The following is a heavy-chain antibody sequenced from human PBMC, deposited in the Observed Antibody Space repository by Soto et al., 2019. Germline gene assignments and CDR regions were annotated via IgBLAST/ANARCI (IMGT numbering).Heavy chain of an antibody. CDR3: ARDLSPGSSVWYFDACDI. CDR2: IKRDGSGG. Sequence: QLVESGGGLVQPGGSLRLSCAASGFTFSNYWMTWVRQAPVKVLEWVANIKRDGSGGSYLDSVRGRFTVSRDNARNSLYLQMNSLRAEDTALYYCARDLSPGSSVWYFDACDIWGQGTRVTVSS. D-gene: IGHD6-19*01. CDR1: GFTFSNYW. V-gene: IGHV3-7*01. J-gene: IGHJ3*02.